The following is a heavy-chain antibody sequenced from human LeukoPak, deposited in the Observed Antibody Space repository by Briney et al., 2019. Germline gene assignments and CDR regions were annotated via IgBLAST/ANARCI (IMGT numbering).Heavy chain of an antibody. J-gene: IGHJ4*02. Sequence: GGSLRLSCAASGFTFSTYWMSWVRQAPGKGLEWVANIKQDGSEKYYVDSVKGRFTISRGNAKNSLYLQMNSLRAEDTAVYYCARDWDGGYDFFDYWGQGTLVTVSS. V-gene: IGHV3-7*01. CDR1: GFTFSTYW. D-gene: IGHD5-12*01. CDR2: IKQDGSEK. CDR3: ARDWDGGYDFFDY.